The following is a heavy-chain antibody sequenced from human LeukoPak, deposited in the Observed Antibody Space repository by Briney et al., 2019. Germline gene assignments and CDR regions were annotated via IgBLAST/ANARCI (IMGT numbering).Heavy chain of an antibody. CDR1: GFSFSTYS. V-gene: IGHV3-48*01. J-gene: IGHJ4*02. CDR3: ARGPISWTPFDY. D-gene: IGHD2-15*01. CDR2: ISSSSSII. Sequence: PGGSLRLSCAASGFSFSTYSMNWVRQAPGKGLEWVSYISSSSSIISYADSVRGRLIISRDNAKNSLYLQMNSLRAEDTAVYYCARGPISWTPFDYWGQGTLVTVSS.